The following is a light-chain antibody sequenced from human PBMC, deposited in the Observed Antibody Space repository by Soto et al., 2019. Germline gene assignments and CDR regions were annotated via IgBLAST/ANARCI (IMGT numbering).Light chain of an antibody. CDR1: QNIINY. Sequence: DIQMTQSPSSLSPSVGDSVTITCRASQNIINYLNWYQQKPGKAPQLLIYVASRLESGVPSRFSGSGSGTDFTLTISSLQPEDFATYYCQQSYNAPITFGQGTRLEIK. J-gene: IGKJ5*01. V-gene: IGKV1-39*01. CDR2: VAS. CDR3: QQSYNAPIT.